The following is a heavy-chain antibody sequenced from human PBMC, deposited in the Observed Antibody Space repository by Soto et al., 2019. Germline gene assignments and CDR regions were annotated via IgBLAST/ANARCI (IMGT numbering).Heavy chain of an antibody. D-gene: IGHD3-10*01. CDR3: TRDFGDSDYDSSWSYQWFDP. Sequence: GASVKVSCKASGYTFTSYGISWVRQAPGQGLEWMGWISAYNGNTNYAQKLQGRVTMTTDTSTSTAYMELRSLRSDDTAVYYCTRDFGDSDYDSSWSYQWFDPWGQGTVVTVPS. CDR2: ISAYNGNT. CDR1: GYTFTSYG. V-gene: IGHV1-18*04. J-gene: IGHJ5*02.